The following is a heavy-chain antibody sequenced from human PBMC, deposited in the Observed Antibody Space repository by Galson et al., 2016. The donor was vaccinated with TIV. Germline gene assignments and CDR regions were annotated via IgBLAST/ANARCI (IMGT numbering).Heavy chain of an antibody. CDR3: NTELGYCSGGYCYYFDY. CDR2: IKSNFDGGTT. V-gene: IGHV3-15*01. CDR1: GFIFSNAW. Sequence: SLRLSCAASGFIFSNAWMSWVRQAPGKGLEWVGRIKSNFDGGTTDYAAPVKGRFTISRHDSKNTLFLQMNRLKTDDTAVYYCNTELGYCSGGYCYYFDYWVQGTLVTVSS. J-gene: IGHJ4*02. D-gene: IGHD2-15*01.